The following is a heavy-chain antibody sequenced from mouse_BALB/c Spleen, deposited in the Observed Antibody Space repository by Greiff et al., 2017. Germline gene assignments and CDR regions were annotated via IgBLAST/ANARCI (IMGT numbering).Heavy chain of an antibody. CDR3: ARRGYDVEGCAMDY. J-gene: IGHJ4*01. V-gene: IGHV5-12-2*01. CDR2: ISNGGGST. D-gene: IGHD2-14*01. CDR1: GFTFSSYT. Sequence: EVKLMESGGGLVQPGGSLKLSCAASGFTFSSYTMSWVRQTPEKRLEWVAYISNGGGSTYYPDTVKGRFTISRDNAKNTLYLQMSSLKSEDTAMYYCARRGYDVEGCAMDYWGQGTSVTVSS.